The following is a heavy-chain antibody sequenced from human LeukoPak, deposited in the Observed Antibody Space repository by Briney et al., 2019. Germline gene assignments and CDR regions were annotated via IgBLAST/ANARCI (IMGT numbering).Heavy chain of an antibody. Sequence: PGGSLRLSCAASGFTFSSYAMGWVRQAPGKGLEWVSAISGTGNRTYYADSVKGRFTISRDNSKNTLYLQMNSLRAEDTAVYYCAKAGTTQIDYWGQGTLVTVSS. D-gene: IGHD1-1*01. J-gene: IGHJ4*02. CDR1: GFTFSSYA. CDR3: AKAGTTQIDY. CDR2: ISGTGNRT. V-gene: IGHV3-23*01.